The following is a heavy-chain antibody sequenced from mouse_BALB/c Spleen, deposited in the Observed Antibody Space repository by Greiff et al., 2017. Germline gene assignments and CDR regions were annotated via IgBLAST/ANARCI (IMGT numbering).Heavy chain of an antibody. CDR2: IDPFNGGT. CDR3: ARNGNYFPFDY. Sequence: EVQLQQSGPELMKPGASVKISCKASGYSFTSYYMHWVKQSHGKSLEWIGYIDPFNGGTSYNQKFKGKATLTVDKSSSTAYMHLSSLTSEDSAVYYCARNGNYFPFDYWGQGTTLTVSS. J-gene: IGHJ2*01. D-gene: IGHD2-1*01. CDR1: GYSFTSYY. V-gene: IGHV1S135*01.